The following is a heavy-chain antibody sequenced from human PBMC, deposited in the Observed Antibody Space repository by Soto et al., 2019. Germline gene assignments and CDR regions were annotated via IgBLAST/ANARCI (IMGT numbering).Heavy chain of an antibody. J-gene: IGHJ4*02. CDR1: GGTFSSYA. D-gene: IGHD3-22*01. CDR2: IIPIFGTA. Sequence: QVQLVQSGAEVKKPGSSEKVSCKASGGTFSSYAISWVRQAPGQGLEWMGGIIPIFGTANYAQKFQGRVTITADESTSTAYMELSSLRSEDTAVYYCARAENYDSSGYYPYFDYWGQGTLVTVSS. V-gene: IGHV1-69*01. CDR3: ARAENYDSSGYYPYFDY.